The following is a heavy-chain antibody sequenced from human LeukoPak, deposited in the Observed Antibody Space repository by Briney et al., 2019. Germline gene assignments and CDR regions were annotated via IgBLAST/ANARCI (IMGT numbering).Heavy chain of an antibody. CDR1: GYTFTSHG. CDR3: ARVEGIQPWWRGMDV. CDR2: ISAYNGNT. V-gene: IGHV1-18*04. Sequence: GASVKVSCKASGYTFTSHGISWVRQAPGQGLEWMGWISAYNGNTNYAQKLQGRVTMTTDTSTSTAYMELRSLRSDDTVVYYCARVEGIQPWWRGMDVWGKGTTVTVSS. D-gene: IGHD5-18*01. J-gene: IGHJ6*04.